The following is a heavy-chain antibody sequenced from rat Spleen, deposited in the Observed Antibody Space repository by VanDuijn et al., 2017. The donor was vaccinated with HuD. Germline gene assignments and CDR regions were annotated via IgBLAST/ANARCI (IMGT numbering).Heavy chain of an antibody. CDR3: TRGGNYDFDY. Sequence: EVQVVESGGGLVQPGRSLKLSCAASGFTFSDYNMAWVRQAPKKGLEWIATISYDGSTTYYRDSVKGRFTISRDNAKSTLYLQMDSLRSEDTATYYCTRGGNYDFDYWGQGVMVTVSS. CDR1: GFTFSDYN. CDR2: ISYDGSTT. J-gene: IGHJ2*01. V-gene: IGHV5-7*01. D-gene: IGHD1-10*01.